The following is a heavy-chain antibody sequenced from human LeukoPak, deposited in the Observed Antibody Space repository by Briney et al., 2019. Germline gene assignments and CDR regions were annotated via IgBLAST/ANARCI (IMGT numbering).Heavy chain of an antibody. J-gene: IGHJ6*02. D-gene: IGHD2-15*01. V-gene: IGHV3-15*01. CDR3: TTAKRKFCSGGSCPARRENYYYYGMDV. CDR1: GFTFSNAW. Sequence: GGSLRLSCAASGFTFSNAWMSWVRQAPGKGLEWVGRIKSKTDGGTTDYAAPVKGRFTISRDDSKNTLYLQMNSLKTEGTAVYYCTTAKRKFCSGGSCPARRENYYYYGMDVWGQGTTVTVSS. CDR2: IKSKTDGGTT.